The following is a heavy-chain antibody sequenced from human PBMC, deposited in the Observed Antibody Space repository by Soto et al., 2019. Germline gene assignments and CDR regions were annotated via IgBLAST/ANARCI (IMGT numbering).Heavy chain of an antibody. Sequence: GGSLRLSCAASGFTFSSYAMSWVRQAPGKGLEWVSAISGSGGSTYYADSVKGRFTISRDNSKNTLYLQMNSLRAEDTAVYYCAKDPDYYDSSGYLDYWGQGTLVTVSS. CDR1: GFTFSSYA. CDR3: AKDPDYYDSSGYLDY. CDR2: ISGSGGST. V-gene: IGHV3-23*01. J-gene: IGHJ4*02. D-gene: IGHD3-22*01.